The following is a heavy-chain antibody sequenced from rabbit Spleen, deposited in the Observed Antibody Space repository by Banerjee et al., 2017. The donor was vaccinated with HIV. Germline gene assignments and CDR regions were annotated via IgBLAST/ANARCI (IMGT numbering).Heavy chain of an antibody. Sequence: QEQLEESGGGLVKPGASLTLTCIASGVSFSGSSYMCWVRQAPGKGLEWIACIDAGSSGFTYFASWAKGRFTISKTSSTTVTLQMTSLTAADTATYFCARGSATMTMMITGFFFNLWGPGTLVTVS. CDR2: IDAGSSGFT. J-gene: IGHJ4*01. CDR1: GVSFSGSSY. D-gene: IGHD2-1*01. V-gene: IGHV1S45*01. CDR3: ARGSATMTMMITGFFFNL.